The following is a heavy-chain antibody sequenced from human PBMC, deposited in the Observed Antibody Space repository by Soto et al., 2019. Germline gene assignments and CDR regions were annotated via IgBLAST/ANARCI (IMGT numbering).Heavy chain of an antibody. CDR3: ARVVSSTSCYRDYYYYYYMDV. CDR2: IYYSGST. J-gene: IGHJ6*03. CDR1: GGSISSYY. D-gene: IGHD2-2*02. V-gene: IGHV4-59*01. Sequence: SETLSLTCTVAGGSISSYYWSWIRQPPGKGLEWIGYIYYSGSTNYNPSLKSRVTISVDTSKNQFSLKLSSVTAADTAVYYCARVVSSTSCYRDYYYYYYMDVWGKGTKVTVSS.